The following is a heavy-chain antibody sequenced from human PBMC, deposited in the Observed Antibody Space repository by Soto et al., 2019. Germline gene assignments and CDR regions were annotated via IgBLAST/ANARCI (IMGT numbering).Heavy chain of an antibody. CDR3: ARGANGYYDSSGYYCSDAFDI. Sequence: ASVKVSCKASGYTFTGYYMHWVRQAPGQGLEWMGWINPNSGGTNYAHKFQGWVTMTRDTSISTAYMELSRLRSDDTAVYYCARGANGYYDSSGYYCSDAFDIWGQGTMVTVSS. CDR1: GYTFTGYY. D-gene: IGHD3-22*01. CDR2: INPNSGGT. J-gene: IGHJ3*02. V-gene: IGHV1-2*04.